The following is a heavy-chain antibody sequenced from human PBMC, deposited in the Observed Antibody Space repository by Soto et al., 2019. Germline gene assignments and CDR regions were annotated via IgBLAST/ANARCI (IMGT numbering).Heavy chain of an antibody. J-gene: IGHJ3*02. CDR3: ARDDTVYSSGWSVAFDI. D-gene: IGHD6-19*01. Sequence: SVKVSCKASGGTFSSYAISWVRQAPGQGLEWMGGIIPIFGTANYAQKFQGRVTITADESTSTAYMELRSLRSDDTAVYYCARDDTVYSSGWSVAFDIWGQGTMVTVSS. CDR2: IIPIFGTA. CDR1: GGTFSSYA. V-gene: IGHV1-69*13.